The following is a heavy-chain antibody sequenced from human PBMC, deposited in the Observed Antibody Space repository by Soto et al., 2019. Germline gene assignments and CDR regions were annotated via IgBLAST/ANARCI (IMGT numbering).Heavy chain of an antibody. CDR3: ARDGEQQLVPPYYYGMDV. V-gene: IGHV3-23*01. CDR1: GFTFSSYA. J-gene: IGHJ6*02. Sequence: XGSLRLSCSAAGFTFSSYAMSWVRQAPGRGLEWVSAISGSGGNKYYADSVKGRFTISRDNSKNTLYLQMNSLRAEDTAVYYCARDGEQQLVPPYYYGMDVWGQGTTVTVSS. CDR2: ISGSGGNK. D-gene: IGHD6-13*01.